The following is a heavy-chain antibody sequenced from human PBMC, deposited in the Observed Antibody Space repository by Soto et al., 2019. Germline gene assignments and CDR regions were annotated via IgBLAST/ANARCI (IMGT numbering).Heavy chain of an antibody. CDR1: GFTFSSYA. V-gene: IGHV3-30-3*01. D-gene: IGHD3-3*01. J-gene: IGHJ4*02. CDR2: ISYDGSNK. Sequence: PGGSLRLSCAASGFTFSSYAMHWVRQAPGKGLEWVAVISYDGSNKYYADSVKGRFTISRDNSKNTLYLQMNSLRAEDTAVYYCARDSRDLESRAQNYDFWSGYYYYFDYWGQGTLVTVSS. CDR3: ARDSRDLESRAQNYDFWSGYYYYFDY.